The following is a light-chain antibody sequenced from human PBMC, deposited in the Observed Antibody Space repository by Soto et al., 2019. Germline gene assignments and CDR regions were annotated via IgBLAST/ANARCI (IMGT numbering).Light chain of an antibody. V-gene: IGKV1-39*01. CDR2: AAS. J-gene: IGKJ1*01. CDR3: QQSYSTPWT. CDR1: QSISNH. Sequence: DIQMTQSPSPLSASVGDRVIITCRASQSISNHLNWYQQKPGKAPKLLIYAASTLQSGVPSRFSGSGSGTDFTLTIRSLQPEDFATYYCQQSYSTPWTFGQGTKVDIK.